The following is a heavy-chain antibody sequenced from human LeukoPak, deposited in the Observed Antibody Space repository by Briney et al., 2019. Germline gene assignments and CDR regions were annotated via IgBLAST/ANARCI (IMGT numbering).Heavy chain of an antibody. CDR3: ATRSGDFWSGFEN. J-gene: IGHJ4*02. CDR1: GYSLSDLN. Sequence: ASVKVSCKVSGYSLSDLNIQWVRQAPGKGLECMGVFDPEQATTIYAQNFQGRLTMTEEISTDTVYMELSSLTSEDTAVYYCATRSGDFWSGFENWGQGTLVTVSS. CDR2: FDPEQATT. V-gene: IGHV1-24*01. D-gene: IGHD3-3*01.